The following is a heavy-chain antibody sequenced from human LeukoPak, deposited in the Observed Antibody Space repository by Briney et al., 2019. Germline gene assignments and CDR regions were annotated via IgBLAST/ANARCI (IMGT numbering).Heavy chain of an antibody. J-gene: IGHJ4*02. CDR2: IYYSGST. CDR3: ARGLTAGYFMSAIDY. Sequence: SETLSLTCTVSGGSISSSSYYWGWIRQPPGKGLEWIGSIYYSGSTYYNPSLKSRVTISVDTSKNQFSLKLSSVTAADTAVYYCARGLTAGYFMSAIDYWGQGTLVTVSS. CDR1: GGSISSSSYY. D-gene: IGHD1-14*01. V-gene: IGHV4-39*01.